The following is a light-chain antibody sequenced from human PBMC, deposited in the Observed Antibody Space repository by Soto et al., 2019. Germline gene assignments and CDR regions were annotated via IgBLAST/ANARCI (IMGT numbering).Light chain of an antibody. CDR1: QGISTY. V-gene: IGKV1-39*01. CDR2: AAS. Sequence: DIQMTQSPSSLSASVGDTVTITCRASQGISTYLNWYQQKPGKAPKLLIYAASSLQSGVPSRFSGSGSETDFTLTISSLQPEDFATYSCQQSYNTTWTCGQGTKVDIK. CDR3: QQSYNTTWT. J-gene: IGKJ1*01.